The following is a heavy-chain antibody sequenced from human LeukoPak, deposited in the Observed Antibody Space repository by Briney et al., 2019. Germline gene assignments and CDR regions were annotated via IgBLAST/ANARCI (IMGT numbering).Heavy chain of an antibody. Sequence: PGGSLRLSCAASEFTFHDYAMHWVRQAPGKGLEWVSSINWNSGSIGYADSVKGRFTISRDNAKNSLYLQMNSLRTEDTAFYYCAKDGVGYSSTWYGMYFDLWGRGTLITVSS. CDR3: AKDGVGYSSTWYGMYFDL. V-gene: IGHV3-9*01. J-gene: IGHJ2*01. CDR2: INWNSGSI. CDR1: EFTFHDYA. D-gene: IGHD6-13*01.